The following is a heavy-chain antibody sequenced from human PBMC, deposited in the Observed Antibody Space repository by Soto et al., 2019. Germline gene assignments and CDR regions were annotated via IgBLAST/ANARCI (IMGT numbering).Heavy chain of an antibody. J-gene: IGHJ6*02. D-gene: IGHD3-3*01. CDR2: IYWDDDK. Sequence: SGPTLVNPPQTLTLTCTFSGVPLLTSGAGVGWVPQPPGKALEWLALIYWDDDKRYSPSLKSRLTITKDTSKNQVVLTMTNVDPEDTATYYCGHRRPVADFRSDRVDVWGQGTTVAVSS. V-gene: IGHV2-5*02. CDR1: GVPLLTSGAG. CDR3: GHRRPVADFRSDRVDV.